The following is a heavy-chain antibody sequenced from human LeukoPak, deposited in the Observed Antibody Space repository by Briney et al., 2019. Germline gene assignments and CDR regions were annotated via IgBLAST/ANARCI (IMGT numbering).Heavy chain of an antibody. J-gene: IGHJ4*02. V-gene: IGHV3-23*01. CDR3: AKGVSQPKYYFEY. CDR2: ITGSGDEA. CDR1: GFTFSGSA. D-gene: IGHD2-2*01. Sequence: PGGSLRLSCAASGFTFSGSAMHWVRQASGKGLEWVSSITGSGDEAFYADSVKGRFTIFRDNSKNTLYLQMNSLRAEDTAVYYCAKGVSQPKYYFEYWGRGTLVTVSS.